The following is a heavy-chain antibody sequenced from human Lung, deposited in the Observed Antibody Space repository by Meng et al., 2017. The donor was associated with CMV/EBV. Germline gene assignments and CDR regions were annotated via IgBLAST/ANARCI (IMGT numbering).Heavy chain of an antibody. J-gene: IGHJ4*02. Sequence: QLQLQESGPGQVQPSWNLSLTCSVSGGSISSSSYYWGWIRQSPGKGLEWIGSIYFSGNTYYNPSLKSRVTMSVGTAQNKFSLTLRSVTAADTAVYYCVTETGYNYDNWGQGALVTVSS. CDR3: VTETGYNYDN. CDR2: IYFSGNT. V-gene: IGHV4-39*07. D-gene: IGHD5-24*01. CDR1: GGSISSSSYY.